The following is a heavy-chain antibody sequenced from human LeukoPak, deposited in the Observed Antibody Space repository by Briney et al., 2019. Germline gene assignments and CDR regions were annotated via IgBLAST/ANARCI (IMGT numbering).Heavy chain of an antibody. CDR1: GDSISNSHW. V-gene: IGHV4-4*02. Sequence: SGTLSLTCAVSGDSISNSHWWSWVRQPPRKGLEWIGEIYHGGSTNFNPSLKSRITISVDRSNNQFSLRLTSVTAADTAVYYCARGEEHGSGTVHFDYWGQGTLVTVSS. J-gene: IGHJ4*02. CDR2: IYHGGST. D-gene: IGHD3-10*01. CDR3: ARGEEHGSGTVHFDY.